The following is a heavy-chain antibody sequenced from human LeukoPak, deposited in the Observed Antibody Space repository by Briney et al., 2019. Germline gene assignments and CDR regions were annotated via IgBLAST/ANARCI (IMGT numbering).Heavy chain of an antibody. J-gene: IGHJ4*02. Sequence: GASVKVSCKASGGTVTTYTLTWVRQAPGQGLEWMGGIIPIFGTPNYAQKFQGRVTITADESTSTAYMELSSLRSEDTAVYYCARDDCSGGSCYSDFDYWGQGTLVTVSS. D-gene: IGHD2-15*01. V-gene: IGHV1-69*13. CDR2: IIPIFGTP. CDR3: ARDDCSGGSCYSDFDY. CDR1: GGTVTTYT.